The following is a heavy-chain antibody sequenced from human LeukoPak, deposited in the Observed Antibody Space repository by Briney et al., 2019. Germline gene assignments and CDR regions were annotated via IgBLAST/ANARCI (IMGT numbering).Heavy chain of an antibody. D-gene: IGHD1-26*01. CDR3: ARVVGATARVGY. CDR1: GGSISSYY. V-gene: IGHV4-59*08. Sequence: SETLSLTCTVSGGSISSYYWSWIRQPPGKGLEWIGYIYYSGSTNYNPSLKSRVTISVDTSKNQFSLKMSSVTGADTAVYYCARVVGATARVGYWGQGTLVTVSS. CDR2: IYYSGST. J-gene: IGHJ4*02.